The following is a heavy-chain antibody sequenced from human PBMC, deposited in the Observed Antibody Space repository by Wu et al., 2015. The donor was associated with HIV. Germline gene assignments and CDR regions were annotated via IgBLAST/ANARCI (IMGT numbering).Heavy chain of an antibody. J-gene: IGHJ4*01. CDR3: ARGDYDYLWGSYRFEY. CDR2: ISTKSGDT. V-gene: IGHV1-2*02. Sequence: QVQLVQSGAEVKKPGASVKVSCKSSGYTFTGYYIHWVRQAPGQGLEWMGWISTKSGDTKSAQKFQGRATMTRDTSTSTAYMELGSLTSDDTAVYYCARGDYDYLWGSYRFEYWDQGTLFTVSS. CDR1: GYTFTGYY. D-gene: IGHD3-16*02.